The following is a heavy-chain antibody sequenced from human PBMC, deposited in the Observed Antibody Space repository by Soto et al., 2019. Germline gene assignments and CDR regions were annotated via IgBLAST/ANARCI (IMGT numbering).Heavy chain of an antibody. CDR2: IYYSGST. J-gene: IGHJ6*02. D-gene: IGHD3-10*01. Sequence: SETLSLTCTVSGGSISSYYWSWIRQPPGKGLEWIGYIYYSGSTNYNPSLKSRVTISVDTSKNQFSLKLSSVTAADTAVYYCARVPPGGYYGSGSNYYYYYGMDVWGQGTTVTVSS. CDR1: GGSISSYY. CDR3: ARVPPGGYYGSGSNYYYYYGMDV. V-gene: IGHV4-59*01.